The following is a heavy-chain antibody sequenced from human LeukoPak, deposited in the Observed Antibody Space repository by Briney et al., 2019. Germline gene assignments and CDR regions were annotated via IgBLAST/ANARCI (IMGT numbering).Heavy chain of an antibody. V-gene: IGHV3-23*01. CDR3: AKDTVYTGYHCYFDY. CDR1: GFIFSNYA. D-gene: IGHD1-1*01. CDR2: ITNSGDGT. J-gene: IGHJ4*02. Sequence: GGSLRLSCAASGFIFSNYAMSWVRQAPGKGLEWVSSITNSGDGTYYADSVKGRFTISRDNSKNNLYLQMNSLRAEDTAMYYCAKDTVYTGYHCYFDYWGQGALVTVSS.